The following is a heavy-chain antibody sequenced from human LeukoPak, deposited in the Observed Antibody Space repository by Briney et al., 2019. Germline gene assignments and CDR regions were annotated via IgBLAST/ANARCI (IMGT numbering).Heavy chain of an antibody. CDR1: GASVNSSIYY. CDR2: IYYSGNT. V-gene: IGHV4-39*01. D-gene: IGHD3-22*01. CDR3: ARCWGYYYDTSGYRLTAIED. Sequence: SETLSLTCTVSGASVNSSIYYWGWIRQPPGKGLEWIGSIYYSGNTYSNPSLKSRVTISADTSKNQFSLKLSSVTAADTAVYFCARCWGYYYDTSGYRLTAIEDWGQGTLVTVSS. J-gene: IGHJ4*02.